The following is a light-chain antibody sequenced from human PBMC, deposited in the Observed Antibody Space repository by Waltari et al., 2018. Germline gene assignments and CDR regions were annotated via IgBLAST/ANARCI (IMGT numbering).Light chain of an antibody. V-gene: IGKV1-39*01. CDR1: QSISSY. CDR2: AAS. J-gene: IGKJ1*01. Sequence: DIQMTQSPSSLSASVGDRVTITYRASQSISSYLNWYQQKPGKAPKLLIYAASSLQSGVPSRFSGSGSGTDFTLTISSLQPEDVAVYYCQQHYSSPRTFGQGTKVEVK. CDR3: QQHYSSPRT.